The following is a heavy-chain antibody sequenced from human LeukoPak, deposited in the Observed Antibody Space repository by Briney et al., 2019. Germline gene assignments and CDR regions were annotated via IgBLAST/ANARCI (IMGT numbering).Heavy chain of an antibody. CDR3: ATEKGDSPDY. Sequence: AGGSLRLSCAASGFTVSSNYMSWVRQAPGKGLEWVSAISGSASNTYYADSVKGRFTISRDNSRNTLFLQMNSLRAEDTAVYYCATEKGDSPDYWGQGTLVTVSS. J-gene: IGHJ4*02. CDR1: GFTVSSNY. D-gene: IGHD2-21*01. V-gene: IGHV3-23*01. CDR2: ISGSASNT.